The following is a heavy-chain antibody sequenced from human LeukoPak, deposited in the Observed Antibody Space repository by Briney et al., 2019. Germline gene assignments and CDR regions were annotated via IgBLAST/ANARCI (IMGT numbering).Heavy chain of an antibody. CDR2: INHSGST. Sequence: PGGSLRLSCAASGFTFSNAWMSWVRQPPGKGLEWIGEINHSGSTNYNPSLKSRVTISVDTSKNQFSLKLSSVTAADTAVYYCARGLPVGYYGSGSYQKMIFDYWGQGTLVTVSS. D-gene: IGHD3-10*01. V-gene: IGHV4-34*01. J-gene: IGHJ4*02. CDR3: ARGLPVGYYGSGSYQKMIFDY. CDR1: GFTFSNAW.